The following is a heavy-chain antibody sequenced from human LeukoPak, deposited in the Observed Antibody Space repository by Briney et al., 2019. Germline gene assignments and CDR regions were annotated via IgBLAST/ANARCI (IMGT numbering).Heavy chain of an antibody. D-gene: IGHD6-13*01. Sequence: ASVKVSCQASGYTFTSCAMNWVRQAPGQGLERMGWMNPNSGNTGYAQKFQGRVTITRNTSISTAYMELSSLRSEDTAVYYCARTVTAAGTGDYYYYYMDVWGKGTTVSVS. V-gene: IGHV1-8*03. CDR3: ARTVTAAGTGDYYYYYMDV. CDR1: GYTFTSCA. CDR2: MNPNSGNT. J-gene: IGHJ6*03.